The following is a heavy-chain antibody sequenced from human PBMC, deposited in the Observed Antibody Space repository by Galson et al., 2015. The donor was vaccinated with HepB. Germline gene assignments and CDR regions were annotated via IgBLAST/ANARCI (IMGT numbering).Heavy chain of an antibody. Sequence: SLRLSCAASGFTFSSYAMSWVRQAPGKGLEWVSAISGSGGSTYYADSVKGRFTISRDNSKNTLYLQMNSLRAEDTAVYYCAKDDGEYSGSYSADYWGQGTLVTVSS. CDR2: ISGSGGST. CDR3: AKDDGEYSGSYSADY. CDR1: GFTFSSYA. V-gene: IGHV3-23*01. D-gene: IGHD1-26*01. J-gene: IGHJ4*02.